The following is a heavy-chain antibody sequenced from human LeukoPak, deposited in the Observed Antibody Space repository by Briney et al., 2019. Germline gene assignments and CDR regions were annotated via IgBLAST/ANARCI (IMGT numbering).Heavy chain of an antibody. V-gene: IGHV3-23*01. J-gene: IGHJ4*02. CDR3: ARGDIVATMVSY. Sequence: QSGGSLRLSCAASGFTFSSYAMSWVRQAPGKGLEWVSAISGSGGSTYYADSVKGRFTISRDNSKNTLYLQMNSLRAEDTAVYYCARGDIVATMVSYWGQGTLVTVSS. D-gene: IGHD5-12*01. CDR1: GFTFSSYA. CDR2: ISGSGGST.